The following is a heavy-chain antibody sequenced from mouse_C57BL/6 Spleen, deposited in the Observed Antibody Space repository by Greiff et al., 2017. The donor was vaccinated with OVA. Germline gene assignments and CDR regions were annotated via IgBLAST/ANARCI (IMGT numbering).Heavy chain of an antibody. V-gene: IGHV1-22*01. D-gene: IGHD1-1*01. CDR1: GYTFTDYN. CDR3: ARGPIYYYGSVYAMDY. Sequence: VQLQQSGPELVKPGASVKMSCKASGYTFTDYNMHWVKQSHGKSLEWIGYINPNNGGTSYNQKFKGKATLTVNKSSSTAYMELRSLTSEDSAVYYCARGPIYYYGSVYAMDYWGQGTSVTVSS. J-gene: IGHJ4*01. CDR2: INPNNGGT.